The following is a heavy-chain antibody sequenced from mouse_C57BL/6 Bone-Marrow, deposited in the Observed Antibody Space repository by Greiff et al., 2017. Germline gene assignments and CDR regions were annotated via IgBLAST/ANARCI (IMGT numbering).Heavy chain of an antibody. CDR3: ARLGSNYGGYYLYY. Sequence: QVHVKQSGAELARPGASVKMSCKASGYTFTSYTMHWVKQRPGQGLEWIGYINPSSGYTKYNQKFKDKATLTADKSSSTAYMQLSSLTSEDSAVYYCARLGSNYGGYYLYYWGQGTTLTVSS. D-gene: IGHD2-5*01. CDR2: INPSSGYT. J-gene: IGHJ2*01. V-gene: IGHV1-4*01. CDR1: GYTFTSYT.